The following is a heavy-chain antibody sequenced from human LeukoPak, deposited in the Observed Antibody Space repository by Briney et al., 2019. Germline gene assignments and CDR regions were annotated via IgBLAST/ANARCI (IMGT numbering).Heavy chain of an antibody. CDR1: GGTFSSYA. CDR2: IIPILGIA. D-gene: IGHD5/OR15-5a*01. J-gene: IGHJ4*02. CDR3: AREGSTTDYFDY. Sequence: SVKVSCKASGGTFSSYAISWVRQAPGQGLEWMGRIIPILGIANYAQKFQGRVTITADKSTSTAYMELSSLRSEDTAVYYCAREGSTTDYFDYWRQGTLVTVSS. V-gene: IGHV1-69*04.